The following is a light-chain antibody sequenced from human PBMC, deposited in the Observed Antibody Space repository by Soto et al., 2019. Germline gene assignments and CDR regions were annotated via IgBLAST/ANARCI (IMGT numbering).Light chain of an antibody. CDR2: GNS. CDR3: QSYDSSLSGSKV. CDR1: SSNIGAGYD. Sequence: QLVLTQPPSVSGAPGQRVTISCTGGSSNIGAGYDVHWYQHLPGTAPKLLIYGNSDRPSGVPDRFSGSRSGTSASLAITGLQAEDEADYYCQSYDSSLSGSKVFGGGTKLTVL. J-gene: IGLJ2*01. V-gene: IGLV1-40*01.